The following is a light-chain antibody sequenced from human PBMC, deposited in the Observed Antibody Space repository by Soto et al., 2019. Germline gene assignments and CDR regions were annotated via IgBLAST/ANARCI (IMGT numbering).Light chain of an antibody. CDR1: QSVSSAY. CDR3: QQYGSSSTWT. V-gene: IGKV3-20*01. CDR2: AAS. J-gene: IGKJ1*01. Sequence: EIVLTQSPGTLSLSPGERATLSCRASQSVSSAYLAWYQHKPGQPPTLLIYAASSRVTVIPDRFSGSGSGTDFTLTISRLDPEDFAVYYCQQYGSSSTWTFGQGTKVEIK.